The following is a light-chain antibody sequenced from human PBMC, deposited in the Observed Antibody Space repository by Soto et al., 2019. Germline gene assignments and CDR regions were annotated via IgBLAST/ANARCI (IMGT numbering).Light chain of an antibody. Sequence: DLQMTQSPSSLSASVGERVTITCRASQSISSYLNWYQLKPGKVPALLIYSASSLQSGVPSRFSGSGSGTDFTLTINSLQPEDFAAYYCQQSYRTPYTFGQGTKLEIK. J-gene: IGKJ2*01. V-gene: IGKV1-39*01. CDR3: QQSYRTPYT. CDR2: SAS. CDR1: QSISSY.